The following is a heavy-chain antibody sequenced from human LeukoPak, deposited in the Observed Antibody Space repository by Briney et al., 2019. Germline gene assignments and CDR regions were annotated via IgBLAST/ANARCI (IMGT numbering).Heavy chain of an antibody. CDR2: ISNGGGTI. J-gene: IGHJ4*02. Sequence: GGSLRLSCAASGFTFTSYDFNWVRQAPGKGLEWVSYISNGGGTIYYADSVKGRFTISRDNAKNSVFLQMNTLRTEDTAVYYCARDSYMFGSDYWGEGTLVTVSS. V-gene: IGHV3-48*03. CDR3: ARDSYMFGSDY. CDR1: GFTFTSYD. D-gene: IGHD3-10*02.